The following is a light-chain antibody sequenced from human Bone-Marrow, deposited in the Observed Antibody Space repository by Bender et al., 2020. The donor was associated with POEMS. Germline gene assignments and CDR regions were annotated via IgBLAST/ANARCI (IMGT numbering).Light chain of an antibody. V-gene: IGLV3-21*02. CDR1: NIGSKS. Sequence: SNVLTQPPSLSVAPGQTARITCGRNNIGSKSVHWYQQRPGQAPVLVVYGDTDRPSGIPERFSGSNSGKTATLTISGTQSMDEADYYCQTWDISTVVFGGGTKLTVL. CDR2: GDT. J-gene: IGLJ2*01. CDR3: QTWDISTVV.